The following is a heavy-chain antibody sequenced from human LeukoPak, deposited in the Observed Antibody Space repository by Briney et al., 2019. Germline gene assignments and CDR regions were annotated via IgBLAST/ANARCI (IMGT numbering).Heavy chain of an antibody. D-gene: IGHD3-10*01. J-gene: IGHJ4*02. CDR1: GGSFSGYY. CDR3: ARSFLSTFLWFGELTSPTSFDY. CDR2: IYHSGST. V-gene: IGHV4-34*01. Sequence: SETLSLTCAVYGGSFSGYYWSWIRQPPGKGLEWIGSIYHSGSTYYNPSLKGRVIISVDTSKNQFSLKLSSVTAADTAVYYCARSFLSTFLWFGELTSPTSFDYWGQGTLVTVSS.